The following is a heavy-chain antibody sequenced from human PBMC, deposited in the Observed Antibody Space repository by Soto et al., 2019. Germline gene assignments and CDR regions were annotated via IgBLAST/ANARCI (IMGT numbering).Heavy chain of an antibody. CDR3: ARWLGYCSGGSCRPMDV. Sequence: GGSLRLSCAASGFTFSTYSMNWVRQAPGKGLEWVSSISSSSGYIYYADSVKGRFTISRDNAKNSLYLQMNSLRAEDTAVYYCARWLGYCSGGSCRPMDVWGKGTTVTVSS. J-gene: IGHJ6*03. CDR1: GFTFSTYS. D-gene: IGHD2-15*01. CDR2: ISSSSGYI. V-gene: IGHV3-21*01.